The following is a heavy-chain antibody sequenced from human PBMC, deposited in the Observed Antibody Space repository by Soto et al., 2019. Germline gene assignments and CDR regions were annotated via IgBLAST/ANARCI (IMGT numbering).Heavy chain of an antibody. CDR2: INHSGST. CDR3: ARVGRVTTPSEDY. V-gene: IGHV4-34*01. J-gene: IGHJ4*02. Sequence: QVQLQQWGAGLLKPSVTLSLTCAVYGGSFSGYYWSWIRQPPGKGLEWIGEINHSGSTNYNPSLKSRVTISVDTSTNQLSLKLSSVTAADTAVYYCARVGRVTTPSEDYWGQGTLVTVSS. CDR1: GGSFSGYY. D-gene: IGHD4-17*01.